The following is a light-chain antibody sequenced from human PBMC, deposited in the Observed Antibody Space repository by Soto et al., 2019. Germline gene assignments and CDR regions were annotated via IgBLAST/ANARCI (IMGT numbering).Light chain of an antibody. V-gene: IGKV3-15*01. CDR2: GAS. CDR3: RQYNNWPRT. CDR1: QSVSSN. Sequence: EIVMTQSPATLSVSPGERATLSCRASQSVSSNLAWYQQKPGQAPRLLIYGASTRATGIPARFSGSGSGTEFTLTISSLQPEDFAVYYCRQYNNWPRTFGQGTKVDIK. J-gene: IGKJ1*01.